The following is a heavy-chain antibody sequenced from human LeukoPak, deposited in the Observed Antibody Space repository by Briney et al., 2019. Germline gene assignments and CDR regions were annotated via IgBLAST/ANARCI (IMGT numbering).Heavy chain of an antibody. J-gene: IGHJ3*02. CDR3: ARDQYYYDSNAFDI. CDR2: ISSSSSYI. D-gene: IGHD3-22*01. CDR1: GFTFSSYS. Sequence: AGGSLRLSCAASGFTFSSYSMNWVRQAPGKGLEWVSSISSSSSYIYYADSVKGRFNISRDNAKNSLYLQMNSLRAEDTAVYYCARDQYYYDSNAFDIWGQGTMVTVSS. V-gene: IGHV3-21*01.